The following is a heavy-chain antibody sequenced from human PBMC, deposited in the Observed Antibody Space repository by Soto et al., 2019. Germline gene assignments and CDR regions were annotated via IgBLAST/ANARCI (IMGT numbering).Heavy chain of an antibody. CDR3: AKDLDYSGYDPYY. J-gene: IGHJ4*02. Sequence: GGSLILSCAASGFTFSSYAMSWVRQAPGKGLEWVSAISGSGGSTYYADSVKGRFTISRDNSKNTLYLQMNSLRAENTAVYYCAKDLDYSGYDPYYWGQGTLVTVSS. D-gene: IGHD5-12*01. V-gene: IGHV3-23*01. CDR2: ISGSGGST. CDR1: GFTFSSYA.